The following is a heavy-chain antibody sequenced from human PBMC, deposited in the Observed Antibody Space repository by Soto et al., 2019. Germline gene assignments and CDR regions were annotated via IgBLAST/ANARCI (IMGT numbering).Heavy chain of an antibody. Sequence: QVQLVQSGAEVKKPGSSVKVSCRTSGGTFSNYAISWVRQAPGQGLEWMGGIVPIFGTATYAQKFQGRVTITADESTSTAYIELSSVRSDDTAVYYCASPTGKLDYWGQGTLVTVSS. V-gene: IGHV1-69*01. CDR1: GGTFSNYA. CDR2: IVPIFGTA. J-gene: IGHJ4*02. CDR3: ASPTGKLDY. D-gene: IGHD2-8*02.